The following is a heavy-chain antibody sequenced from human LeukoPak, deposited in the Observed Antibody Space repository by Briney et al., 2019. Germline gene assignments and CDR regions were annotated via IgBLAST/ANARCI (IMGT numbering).Heavy chain of an antibody. CDR1: GFTFSSYW. D-gene: IGHD3-16*01. V-gene: IGHV3-7*03. J-gene: IGHJ6*02. CDR2: INHNGNVN. Sequence: GGSLRLSCAASGFTFSSYWMNWARQAPGKGLEWAASINHNGNVNYYVDSVEGRFTISRDNAKNSLYLQMSNLRAEDTAVYFCARGGGLDVWGQGATVTVSS. CDR3: ARGGGLDV.